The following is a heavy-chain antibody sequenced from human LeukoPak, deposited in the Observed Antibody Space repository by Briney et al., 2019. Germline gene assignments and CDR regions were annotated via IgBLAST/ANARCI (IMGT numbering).Heavy chain of an antibody. CDR1: GYTFTSYA. D-gene: IGHD1-20*01. CDR3: ARGFSSITGTT. CDR2: INAGNGNT. J-gene: IGHJ5*02. V-gene: IGHV1-3*01. Sequence: ASVKVSCKASGYTFTSYAMHWVSQAPGQRLEWMGWINAGNGNTKYSQKFQGRVTITRNTSISTAYMELTSLRSEDTAVYYCARGFSSITGTTWGQGALVTVSS.